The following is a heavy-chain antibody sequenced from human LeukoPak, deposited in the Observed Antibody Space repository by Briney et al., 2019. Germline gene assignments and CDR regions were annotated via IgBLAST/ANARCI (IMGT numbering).Heavy chain of an antibody. D-gene: IGHD5-12*01. CDR1: GGSFSGYY. CDR3: ARVKAATKYYYYYMDV. J-gene: IGHJ6*03. Sequence: SETLSLTCAVYGGSFSGYYWSWLRQPPGKGLEWIGEINHSGSTNYNPSLKSRVTISVDTSKNQFSLKLSSVTAADTAVYYCARVKAATKYYYYYMDVWGKGTTVTVSS. CDR2: INHSGST. V-gene: IGHV4-34*01.